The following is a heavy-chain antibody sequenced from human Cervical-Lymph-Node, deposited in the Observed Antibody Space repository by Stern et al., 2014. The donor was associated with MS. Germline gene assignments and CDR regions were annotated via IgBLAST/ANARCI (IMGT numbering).Heavy chain of an antibody. CDR2: TYHGGTT. CDR3: ARADVETTGYFDS. V-gene: IGHV4-4*02. Sequence: VQLEESGPGLVKPSDTLSLTCAVSGGSIASRYWWSWVRQGPETGLEWIGETYHGGTTNYKASLKSRVTTSVDTSKNQWSLTMTSVTAADTAVYFCARADVETTGYFDSWGQGILVTVSS. CDR1: GGSIASRYW. D-gene: IGHD1-1*01. J-gene: IGHJ4*02.